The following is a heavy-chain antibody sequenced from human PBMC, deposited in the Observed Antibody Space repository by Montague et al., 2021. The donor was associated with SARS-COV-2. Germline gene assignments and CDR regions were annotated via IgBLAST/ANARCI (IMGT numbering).Heavy chain of an antibody. J-gene: IGHJ4*02. CDR3: ARVRRFYYLDY. Sequence: TLSLTCTVSGTSIRSGGYYWTWIRQPPGKGLEWIGYIFHTGRTYYNPSLETRVNISVDTSSNLFSLRLSSVTAADTAMYFCARVRRFYYLDYWGQGTLVTVSS. D-gene: IGHD3-16*01. CDR1: GTSIRSGGYY. CDR2: IFHTGRT. V-gene: IGHV4-31*03.